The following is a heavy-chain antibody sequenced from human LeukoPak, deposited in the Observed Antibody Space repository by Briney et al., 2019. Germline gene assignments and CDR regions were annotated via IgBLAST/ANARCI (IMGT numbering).Heavy chain of an antibody. CDR2: IKRDGSEE. V-gene: IGHV3-7*01. D-gene: IGHD3-16*01. Sequence: GGSLRLSCVASKFTFSSYWMSWVRQAPGKGLEWVANIKRDGSEEYYVDSVKGRFAISRDNSKNTLFLQMDSLRGDDTAVYYCARDWGAESWGQGTLVTVSP. CDR3: ARDWGAES. J-gene: IGHJ5*02. CDR1: KFTFSSYW.